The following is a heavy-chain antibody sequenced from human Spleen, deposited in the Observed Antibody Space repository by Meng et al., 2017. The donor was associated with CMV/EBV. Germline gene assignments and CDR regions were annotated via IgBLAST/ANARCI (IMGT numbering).Heavy chain of an antibody. CDR3: AREDYSNYGWFDP. CDR1: GGSITSYY. J-gene: IGHJ5*02. V-gene: IGHV4-59*01. D-gene: IGHD4-11*01. CDR2: MYYSGST. Sequence: CTVSGGSITSYYWSWIRQPPGKGLEWIGYMYYSGSTNYNPSLKSRVTISVDTSKNQFSLKLRSVTAADTAVYYCAREDYSNYGWFDPWGQGTLVTVSS.